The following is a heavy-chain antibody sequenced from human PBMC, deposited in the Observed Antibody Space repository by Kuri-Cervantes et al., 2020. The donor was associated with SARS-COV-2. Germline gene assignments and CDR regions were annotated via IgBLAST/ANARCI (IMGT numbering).Heavy chain of an antibody. D-gene: IGHD3-3*01. CDR2: VNHRGST. J-gene: IGHJ4*02. Sequence: SQTLSLTCAFYGESFSGYYWNWIRQSPGKGLEWIGEVNHRGSTNYNPSLKSRVTISVDTSKNQFSLKLSSVTAADTAVYYCARSGDSRHTIFGVVITMGVDYWGQGTLVTVSS. CDR3: ARSGDSRHTIFGVVITMGVDY. V-gene: IGHV4-34*01. CDR1: GESFSGYY.